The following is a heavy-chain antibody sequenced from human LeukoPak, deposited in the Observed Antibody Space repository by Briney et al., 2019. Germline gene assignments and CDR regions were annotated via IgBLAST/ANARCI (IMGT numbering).Heavy chain of an antibody. CDR1: GGSFSGYY. CDR3: ARDVVHYYDSSGYCDY. Sequence: PSETLSLTCAVYGGSFSGYYWSWIRQSPGKGLEWIGEINHSGSTNYNPSLKSRVTISVDTSKNQFSLKLSSVTAADTAVYYCARDVVHYYDSSGYCDYWGQGTLVTVSS. D-gene: IGHD3-22*01. J-gene: IGHJ4*02. V-gene: IGHV4-34*01. CDR2: INHSGST.